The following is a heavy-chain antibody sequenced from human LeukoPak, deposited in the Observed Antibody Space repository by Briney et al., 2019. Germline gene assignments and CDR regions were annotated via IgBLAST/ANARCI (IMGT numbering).Heavy chain of an antibody. J-gene: IGHJ5*02. Sequence: SETLSLTCTVSGGSISSYYWSWIRQPPGKGLEWIGEINHSGSTNYNPSLKSRVTISVDTSKNQFSLKLSSVTAADTAVYYCARGLEWLLRNWFDPWGQGTLVTVSS. CDR1: GGSISSYY. D-gene: IGHD3-3*01. CDR3: ARGLEWLLRNWFDP. CDR2: INHSGST. V-gene: IGHV4-34*01.